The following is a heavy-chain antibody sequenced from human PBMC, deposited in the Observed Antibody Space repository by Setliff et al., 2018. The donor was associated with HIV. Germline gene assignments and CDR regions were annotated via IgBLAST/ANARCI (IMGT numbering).Heavy chain of an antibody. J-gene: IGHJ4*02. Sequence: SETLSLTCIVSGGSISSHFWSWIRQPPGKGLEWIGTVSYSGSTNYNPSLKSRVTISVDTSKNQFSLKLSSVTAADTAVFYCARLTTTYYYDSSAYYHPVWGQGTLVTVSS. CDR3: ARLTTTYYYDSSAYYHPV. V-gene: IGHV4-59*11. CDR2: VSYSGST. CDR1: GGSISSHF. D-gene: IGHD3-22*01.